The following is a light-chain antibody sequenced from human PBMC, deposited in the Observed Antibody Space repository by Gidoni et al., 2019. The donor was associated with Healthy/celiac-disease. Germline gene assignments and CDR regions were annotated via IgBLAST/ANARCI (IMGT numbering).Light chain of an antibody. CDR2: DAS. CDR3: QQRSNWPFT. V-gene: IGKV3-11*01. J-gene: IGKJ5*01. Sequence: EIVLTQSPATLSSSPGERATLSCRASQSVSIYLAWYQQKPGQAPSLLIYDASNRATGIPARFSGSESGTDFTLPISSLDPEDFAVYYCQQRSNWPFTFGQGTRLEI. CDR1: QSVSIY.